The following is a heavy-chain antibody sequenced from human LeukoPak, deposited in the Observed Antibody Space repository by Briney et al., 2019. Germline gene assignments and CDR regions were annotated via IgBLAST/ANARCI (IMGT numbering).Heavy chain of an antibody. D-gene: IGHD4-17*01. Sequence: GASVKVSCKASGYTFTTYGISWVRQAPGQGLEWMGWISAYNGNTNYAQKLQGRVTMTTDTSTSIAYMELRSLGSDDTAVYYCARWSHDYGDYKGGDYWGQGTLVTVSS. CDR1: GYTFTTYG. V-gene: IGHV1-18*01. J-gene: IGHJ4*02. CDR3: ARWSHDYGDYKGGDY. CDR2: ISAYNGNT.